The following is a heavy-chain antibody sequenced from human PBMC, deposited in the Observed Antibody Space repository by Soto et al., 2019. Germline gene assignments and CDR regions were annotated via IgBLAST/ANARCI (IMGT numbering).Heavy chain of an antibody. CDR3: ARHENGYNPHDY. V-gene: IGHV5-51*01. J-gene: IGHJ4*02. Sequence: GESLKISCKASGYTFTNYWLGWVRQVPGKGPEWVGIIHPADSDARYSPSFEGRVTISADKSISTVYLQWSSLTASDTAFYYCARHENGYNPHDYCRQGNRAAASS. CDR2: IHPADSDA. CDR1: GYTFTNYW. D-gene: IGHD5-12*01.